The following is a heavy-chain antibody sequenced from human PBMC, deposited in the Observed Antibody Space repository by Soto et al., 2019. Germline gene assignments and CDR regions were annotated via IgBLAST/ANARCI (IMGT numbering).Heavy chain of an antibody. D-gene: IGHD4-4*01. CDR1: GGSISSYY. CDR3: ARHTVTPLSYYYYYYMDV. V-gene: IGHV4-59*08. Sequence: SETLSLTCTVSGGSISSYYWSWIRQPPGKGLEWIGYIYYSGSTNYNPSLKSRVTISVDTSKNQFSLKLSSVTAADTAVYYCARHTVTPLSYYYYYYMDVWGKGTTVTVSS. CDR2: IYYSGST. J-gene: IGHJ6*03.